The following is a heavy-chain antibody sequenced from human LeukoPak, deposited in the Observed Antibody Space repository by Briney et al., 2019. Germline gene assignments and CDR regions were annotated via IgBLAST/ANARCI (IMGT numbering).Heavy chain of an antibody. J-gene: IGHJ5*02. V-gene: IGHV4-4*07. Sequence: SETLSLTCTASGVTISSYYWSWIRQPAGKGLEWIWCIYTSGSTNYNPSPKSRVTMSVDTSKNQFSLKLSFVTAADRAVYYCASVYCSGGSCYVPWFDPWGQGTLVTVSS. CDR2: IYTSGST. CDR3: ASVYCSGGSCYVPWFDP. CDR1: GVTISSYY. D-gene: IGHD2-15*01.